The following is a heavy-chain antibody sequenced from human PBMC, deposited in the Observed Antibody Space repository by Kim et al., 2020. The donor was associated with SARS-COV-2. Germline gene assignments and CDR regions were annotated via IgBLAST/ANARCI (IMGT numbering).Heavy chain of an antibody. CDR3: ARVGRGSPTVWAFDI. J-gene: IGHJ3*02. Sequence: GGSLRLSCAASGLTVSSYYMSWVRQAPGKGLEWVSIIYSGGTTYYAGSVKGRFTISRDNSKNTLYLQMNSLRAEDTAVYYCARVGRGSPTVWAFDIWGQGTMITVSS. D-gene: IGHD4-17*01. CDR2: IYSGGTT. CDR1: GLTVSSYY. V-gene: IGHV3-53*01.